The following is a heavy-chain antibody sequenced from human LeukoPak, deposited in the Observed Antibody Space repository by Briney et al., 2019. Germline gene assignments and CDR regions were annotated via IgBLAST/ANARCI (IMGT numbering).Heavy chain of an antibody. V-gene: IGHV3-9*01. CDR3: AKEFYPSSSWYCAFDI. Sequence: GRSLRLSCAASGFTFDDYAMHWVRQAPGKGLEWVSGISWNSGSIGYADSVKGRFTISRDNAKNSLYLQMNSLRAEDTALYYCAKEFYPSSSWYCAFDIWGQGTMVTVSS. J-gene: IGHJ3*02. CDR1: GFTFDDYA. CDR2: ISWNSGSI. D-gene: IGHD6-13*01.